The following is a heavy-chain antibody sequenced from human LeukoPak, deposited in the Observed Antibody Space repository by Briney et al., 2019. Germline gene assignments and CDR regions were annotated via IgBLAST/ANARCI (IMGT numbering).Heavy chain of an antibody. Sequence: GESLKISCAASGFTFSNYEMNWVRQAPGKGLEWVSYISSSGNTIYYGDSVKGRFTISRDNAKNSLYLQMNSLRAEDTGVYYCARAALSGWIDYWGQGTLVTVSS. CDR3: ARAALSGWIDY. CDR2: ISSSGNTI. CDR1: GFTFSNYE. J-gene: IGHJ4*02. D-gene: IGHD6-19*01. V-gene: IGHV3-48*03.